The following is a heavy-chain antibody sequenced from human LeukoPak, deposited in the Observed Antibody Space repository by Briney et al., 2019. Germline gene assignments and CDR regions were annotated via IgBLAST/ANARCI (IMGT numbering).Heavy chain of an antibody. CDR1: GGSISSYY. V-gene: IGHV4-59*01. J-gene: IGHJ4*02. Sequence: SETLSLTCTVSGGSISSYYWSWIRQPPGKGLEWIGYIYYSGSTNYNPSLKSRVTISVDTSKNQFSLKLSSVTAADTAVYYCARGTTYSSSWSGWGQGTLVTVSS. CDR2: IYYSGST. D-gene: IGHD6-13*01. CDR3: ARGTTYSSSWSG.